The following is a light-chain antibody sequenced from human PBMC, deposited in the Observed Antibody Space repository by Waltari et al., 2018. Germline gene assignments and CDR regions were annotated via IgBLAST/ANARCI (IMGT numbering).Light chain of an antibody. Sequence: EVVLTQSPDTLSLSPGERATLSCRASQSLTTSYLAWYQQKPGQAPRLLIYGASSRAPGIPNRFSGSGSATDFTLTISRLEPEDFAVYYCQQYGSSILYTFGQGTKLEIK. V-gene: IGKV3-20*01. J-gene: IGKJ2*01. CDR2: GAS. CDR3: QQYGSSILYT. CDR1: QSLTTSY.